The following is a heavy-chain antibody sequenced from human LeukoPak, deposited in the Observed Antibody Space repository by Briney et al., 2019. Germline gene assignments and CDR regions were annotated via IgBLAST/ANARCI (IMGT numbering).Heavy chain of an antibody. D-gene: IGHD2-2*01. CDR3: ARAGASVYQLYYFDY. V-gene: IGHV3-48*01. J-gene: IGHJ4*02. CDR1: GFTFSSYS. CDR2: ISSSSSTI. Sequence: GGSLRLSCAASGFTFSSYSMNWVRQAPGKGLEWVSYISSSSSTIYYADSVKGRFTISRDNAKNSLYLQMNSLRAEDTAVYYCARAGASVYQLYYFDYWGQGTLVTVSS.